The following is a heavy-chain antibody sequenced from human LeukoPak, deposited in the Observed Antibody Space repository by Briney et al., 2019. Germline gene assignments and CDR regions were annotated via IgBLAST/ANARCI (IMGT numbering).Heavy chain of an antibody. Sequence: SETLSLTCTVSGGSISSYYWSWIRQPPGKGLEWIGYIYYSGSTNYNPSLKSRVTISVDTSKNQFSLKLSSVTAADTAVYYCARAEDGYNFEAFDYWGQGTLVTVSS. J-gene: IGHJ4*02. V-gene: IGHV4-59*01. CDR3: ARAEDGYNFEAFDY. CDR2: IYYSGST. D-gene: IGHD5-24*01. CDR1: GGSISSYY.